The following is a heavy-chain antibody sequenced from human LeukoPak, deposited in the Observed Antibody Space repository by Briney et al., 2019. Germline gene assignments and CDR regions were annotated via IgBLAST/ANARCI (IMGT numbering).Heavy chain of an antibody. CDR1: GFTFDEYV. CDR3: ARAYCSSASCYLDNFYYYMDV. CDR2: IIWNGDAT. Sequence: RPGGSLRLSCAASGFTFDEYVTNGVRQSPGKGREWLSSIIWNGDATHYTDSVAGRFTISRDNAKNSLYLQMNSLRAEDTAFYFCARAYCSSASCYLDNFYYYMDVWGKGTTVIVSS. D-gene: IGHD2-2*01. V-gene: IGHV3-20*04. J-gene: IGHJ6*03.